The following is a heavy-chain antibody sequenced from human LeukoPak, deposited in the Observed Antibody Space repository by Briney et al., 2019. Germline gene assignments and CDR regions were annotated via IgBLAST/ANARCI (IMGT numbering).Heavy chain of an antibody. CDR2: ISSSGSTI. D-gene: IGHD2-2*01. Sequence: GGSLRLSCAASGFTFSSYEMSWVRQAPGKGLEWVSYISSSGSTIYYADSVKGRFTISRDNAKNSLYLQMNSLRAEDTAVYYCARSPGHQLPHLFDYWGQGTLVTVSS. J-gene: IGHJ4*02. V-gene: IGHV3-48*03. CDR3: ARSPGHQLPHLFDY. CDR1: GFTFSSYE.